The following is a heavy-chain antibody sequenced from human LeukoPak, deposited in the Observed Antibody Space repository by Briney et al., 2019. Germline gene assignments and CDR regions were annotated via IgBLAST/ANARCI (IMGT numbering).Heavy chain of an antibody. Sequence: SETLSLTCAVYGGSFSGYYWSWIRQPPGKGLEWIGEINHSGSTNYNPSLKSRVTISVDTSKNQFSLKLSSVTSADTAVYYCARVSWNWFDPWGQGTLVTVSS. V-gene: IGHV4-34*01. CDR2: INHSGST. CDR1: GGSFSGYY. J-gene: IGHJ5*02. CDR3: ARVSWNWFDP.